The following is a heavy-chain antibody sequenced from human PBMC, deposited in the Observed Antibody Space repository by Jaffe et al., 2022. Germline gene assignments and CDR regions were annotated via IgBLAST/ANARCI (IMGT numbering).Heavy chain of an antibody. V-gene: IGHV4-61*02. CDR1: GGSISSGSYY. CDR2: IYTSGST. CDR3: AREQLWHFPLFAPSFYFDY. D-gene: IGHD5-18*01. J-gene: IGHJ4*02. Sequence: QVQLQESGPGLVKPSQTLSLTCTVSGGSISSGSYYWSWIRQPAGKGLEWIGRIYTSGSTNYNPSLKSRVTISVDTSKNQFSLKLSSVTAADTAVYYCAREQLWHFPLFAPSFYFDYWGQGTLVTVSS.